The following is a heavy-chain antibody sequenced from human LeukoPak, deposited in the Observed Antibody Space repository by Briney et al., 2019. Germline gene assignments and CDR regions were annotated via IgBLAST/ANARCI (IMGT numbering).Heavy chain of an antibody. D-gene: IGHD3-10*01. CDR1: GFTFSSYG. Sequence: GGSLRLPCAASGFTFSSYGMHWVRQAPGKGLEWVAFIRYDGSNKYYADSVKGRFTISRDNSKNTLYLQMNSLRAEDTAVYYCAFNSYYYGSGSYGGYDYWGQGTLVTVSS. CDR3: AFNSYYYGSGSYGGYDY. J-gene: IGHJ4*02. CDR2: IRYDGSNK. V-gene: IGHV3-30*02.